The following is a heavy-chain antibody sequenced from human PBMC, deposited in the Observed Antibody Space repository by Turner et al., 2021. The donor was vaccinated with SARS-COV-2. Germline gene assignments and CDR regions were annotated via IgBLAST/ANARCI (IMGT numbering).Heavy chain of an antibody. CDR3: ARAKFYYYDSSGYQYYFDY. Sequence: QVRLVQSGAEVKKPGSSVKVSCKASGGTFSSYAINWVRQAPGQGLEWMGRIIPILGIANYAQKFQGRVTITADKSTSTAYMELSSLRSEDTAVYYCARAKFYYYDSSGYQYYFDYWGQGTLVTVSS. J-gene: IGHJ4*02. V-gene: IGHV1-69*04. CDR2: IIPILGIA. CDR1: GGTFSSYA. D-gene: IGHD3-22*01.